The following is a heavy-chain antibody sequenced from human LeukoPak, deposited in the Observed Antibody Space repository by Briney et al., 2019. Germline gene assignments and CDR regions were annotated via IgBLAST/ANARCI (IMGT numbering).Heavy chain of an antibody. CDR1: GYTFTSYG. CDR2: ISAYNGNT. Sequence: ASVKVSCKASGYTFTSYGISWVRQAPGQGLEWMGWISAYNGNTNYAQKLQGRVTMTTDTSTSTAYMELRSLRSEDTAVYYCARGQGSWYYPDFDYWGQGTLVTVSS. D-gene: IGHD6-13*01. J-gene: IGHJ4*02. CDR3: ARGQGSWYYPDFDY. V-gene: IGHV1-18*01.